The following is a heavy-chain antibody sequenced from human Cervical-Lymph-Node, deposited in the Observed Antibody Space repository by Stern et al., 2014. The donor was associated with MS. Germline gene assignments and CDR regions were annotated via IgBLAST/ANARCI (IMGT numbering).Heavy chain of an antibody. V-gene: IGHV4-31*03. CDR1: GGSINNGDYY. J-gene: IGHJ6*02. CDR2: IYYSGAN. Sequence: QVQLQESGPGLVKPSQTLSLTCTVSGGSINNGDYYWSWVRQHPGKGLEWLAYIYYSGANYYNPSLKGRLTISVDTSKRHFSLKLTSVTAADTAVYYCARELSGMYGMDVWGQGTTVTVSS. CDR3: ARELSGMYGMDV. D-gene: IGHD1-1*01.